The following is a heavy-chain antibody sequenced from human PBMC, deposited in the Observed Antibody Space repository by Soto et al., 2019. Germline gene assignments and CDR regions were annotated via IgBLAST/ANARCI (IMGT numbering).Heavy chain of an antibody. CDR2: ISGSGGST. CDR3: AKVISKTGYGY. V-gene: IGHV3-23*01. Sequence: SGFTFSNYWMHWVRQAPGKGLLWVSAISGSGGSTYYADSVKGRFTISRDNSKNTLYLQMNSLRAEDTAVYYCAKVISKTGYGYWGQGTLVTVSS. J-gene: IGHJ4*02. CDR1: GFTFSNYW. D-gene: IGHD5-12*01.